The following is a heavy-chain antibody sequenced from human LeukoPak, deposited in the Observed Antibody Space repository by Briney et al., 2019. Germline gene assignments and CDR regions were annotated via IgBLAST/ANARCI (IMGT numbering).Heavy chain of an antibody. CDR1: GFTFSNAW. D-gene: IGHD3-22*01. Sequence: GGSLRLSCAAPGFTFSNAWMSWVRQAPGKGLEWVGRIKSKTDGGTTDYAAPVKGRFTISRDDSKNTLYLQMNSLKTEDTAVYYCTTEARYYYDSSGYFRSWGQGTLVTVSS. V-gene: IGHV3-15*01. CDR3: TTEARYYYDSSGYFRS. J-gene: IGHJ5*02. CDR2: IKSKTDGGTT.